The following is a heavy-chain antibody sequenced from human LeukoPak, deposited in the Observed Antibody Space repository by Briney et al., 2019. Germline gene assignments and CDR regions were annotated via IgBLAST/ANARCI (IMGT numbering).Heavy chain of an antibody. CDR1: GFTFSSYT. V-gene: IGHV3-23*01. Sequence: GGSLRLSCAASGFTFSSYTMSWVRQAPGKGLEWVSTITTSDGNTYYADSVKGRFTVSRDNSKNTLFLQMNSLRAEDTAVYYCAKEESNGPPFDYWGQGTLVTVSS. J-gene: IGHJ4*02. CDR2: ITTSDGNT. D-gene: IGHD3-10*01. CDR3: AKEESNGPPFDY.